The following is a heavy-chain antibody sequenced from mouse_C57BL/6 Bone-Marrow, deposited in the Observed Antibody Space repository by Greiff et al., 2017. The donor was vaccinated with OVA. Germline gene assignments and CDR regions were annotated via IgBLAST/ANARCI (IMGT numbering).Heavy chain of an antibody. J-gene: IGHJ2*01. CDR1: GYTFTSYW. CDR3: AFYDYDEDFDY. D-gene: IGHD2-4*01. Sequence: VQLQQPGAELVKPGASVKLSCKASGYTFTSYWMHWVKQRPGQGLEWIGYINPSSGYTKYNQKFKDKATLTADKSSSTAYMQLSSLTYEDSAVYYCAFYDYDEDFDYWGQGTTLTVSS. V-gene: IGHV1-7*01. CDR2: INPSSGYT.